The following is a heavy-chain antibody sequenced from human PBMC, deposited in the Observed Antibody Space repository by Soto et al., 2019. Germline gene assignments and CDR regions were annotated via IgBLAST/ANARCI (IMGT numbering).Heavy chain of an antibody. D-gene: IGHD6-19*01. CDR2: ISGGGGSI. CDR3: AKDTAVAGTVGYYYYYGMDV. CDR1: GFNFNTYA. Sequence: GGSLRLSCAASGFNFNTYAMSWVRQAPGKGLEWVSGISGGGGSIHYVDSVKGRFTISRDNSKNTLYLQMNSLRAEDTAVYYCAKDTAVAGTVGYYYYYGMDVWGQGTTVTVSS. V-gene: IGHV3-23*01. J-gene: IGHJ6*02.